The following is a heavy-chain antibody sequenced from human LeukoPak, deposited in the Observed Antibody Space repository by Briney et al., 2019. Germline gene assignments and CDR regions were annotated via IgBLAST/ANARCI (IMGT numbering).Heavy chain of an antibody. CDR3: ARDRTYYDFWSGYYSVNWFDP. V-gene: IGHV1-18*01. Sequence: ASVKVSCKASGGTFSSYTISWVRQAPGQGLEWMGWISAYNGNTNYAQKLQGRVTMTTDTSTSTAYMELRSLRSDDTAVYYCARDRTYYDFWSGYYSVNWFDPWGQGTLVTVSS. J-gene: IGHJ5*02. CDR1: GGTFSSYT. CDR2: ISAYNGNT. D-gene: IGHD3-3*01.